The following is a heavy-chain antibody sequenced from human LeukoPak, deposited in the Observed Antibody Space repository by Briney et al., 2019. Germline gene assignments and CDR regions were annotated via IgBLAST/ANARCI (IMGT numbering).Heavy chain of an antibody. Sequence: PGGSLRLSCAAPGFTFSSYGMHWVRQAPGKGLEWVAVISYDGSNKYYADSVKGRFTISRDNSKNTLYLQMNSLRAEDTAVYYCAKEEGFIRSLDYWGQGTLVTVSS. D-gene: IGHD2-15*01. CDR3: AKEEGFIRSLDY. CDR1: GFTFSSYG. J-gene: IGHJ4*02. V-gene: IGHV3-30*18. CDR2: ISYDGSNK.